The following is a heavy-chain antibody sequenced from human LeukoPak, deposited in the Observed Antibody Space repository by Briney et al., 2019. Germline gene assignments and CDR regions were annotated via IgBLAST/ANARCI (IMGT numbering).Heavy chain of an antibody. J-gene: IGHJ4*02. V-gene: IGHV1-8*01. CDR3: ATVVMVRSGSYYFDY. Sequence: ASVKVSCKASGYTFTSYDINWVRQATGQGLEWMGWMNPNSGNTGYAQKFQGRVTMTEDTSTDTAYMELSSLRSEDTAVYYCATVVMVRSGSYYFDYWGQGTLVTVSS. CDR1: GYTFTSYD. CDR2: MNPNSGNT. D-gene: IGHD3-22*01.